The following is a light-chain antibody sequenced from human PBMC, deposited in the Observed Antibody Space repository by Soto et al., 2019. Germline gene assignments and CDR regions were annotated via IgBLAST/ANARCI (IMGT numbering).Light chain of an antibody. V-gene: IGLV1-47*02. CDR2: SNN. J-gene: IGLJ2*01. Sequence: QSVLTQPPSASGTPGQRVTISCSGGSSNIGNNYVYWYQQLPRTAPKLLIYSNNQRPSGVPDRFSGSKSGTSASLAISGLRSEDEADYYCAAWDDSLSGVVFGGGTKLTVL. CDR1: SSNIGNNY. CDR3: AAWDDSLSGVV.